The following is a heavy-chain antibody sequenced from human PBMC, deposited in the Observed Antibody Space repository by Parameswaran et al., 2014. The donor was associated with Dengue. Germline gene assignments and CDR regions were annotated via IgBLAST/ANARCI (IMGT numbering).Heavy chain of an antibody. J-gene: IGHJ6*02. V-gene: IGHV4-31*02. CDR2: IYYSGST. Sequence: RWIRQPPGKGLEWIGYIYYSGSTYYNPSLKSRVTISVDTSKNQFSLKLSSVTAADTAVYYCASNSGYYYYYYGMDVWGQGTTVTVSS. CDR3: ASNSGYYYYYYGMDV. D-gene: IGHD3-22*01.